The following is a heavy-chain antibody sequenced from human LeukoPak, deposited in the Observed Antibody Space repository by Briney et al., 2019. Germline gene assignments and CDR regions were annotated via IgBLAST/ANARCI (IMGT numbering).Heavy chain of an antibody. CDR2: MSRRGDRI. CDR3: ATRIPYTGYNN. V-gene: IGHV3-48*03. CDR1: GVTLSDYE. D-gene: IGHD5-12*01. J-gene: IGHJ4*02. Sequence: PGGSLRLSCTVLGVTLSDYELNWVRQAPGKGPEWVSYMSRRGDRIDHADSVKGRFTMSRDIARNSVYLQMTSQRVDDTAVYYCATRIPYTGYNNWGQGTLVTVSS.